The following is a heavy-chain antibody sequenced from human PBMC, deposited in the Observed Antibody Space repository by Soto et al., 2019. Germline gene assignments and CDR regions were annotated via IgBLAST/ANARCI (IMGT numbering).Heavy chain of an antibody. CDR1: GFTFSSYG. J-gene: IGHJ6*02. Sequence: GGSLRLSCVASGFTFSSYGMHWVRQSPGKGLEWVAVMSYDGSHEYYADSVKGRFTISRDNSKTILYLQMNSLRLEDTAVYYCAKGSVLRVVEAPLAILGGVDVWGQGAMVTVSS. V-gene: IGHV3-33*06. CDR2: MSYDGSHE. CDR3: AKGSVLRVVEAPLAILGGVDV. D-gene: IGHD2-8*01.